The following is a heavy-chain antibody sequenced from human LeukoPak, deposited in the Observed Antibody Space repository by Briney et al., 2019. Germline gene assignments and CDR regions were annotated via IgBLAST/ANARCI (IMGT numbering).Heavy chain of an antibody. J-gene: IGHJ3*02. Sequence: SQTLSLTRTVSGGSISSGGYYWSWIRQHPGKGLEWIGYIYYSGSTYYNPSLKSRVTISVDTSKNQFSLKLSSVTAADTAVYYCARSDYYDSSGYYPDAFDIWGQGTMVTVSS. CDR3: ARSDYYDSSGYYPDAFDI. V-gene: IGHV4-31*03. CDR2: IYYSGST. CDR1: GGSISSGGYY. D-gene: IGHD3-22*01.